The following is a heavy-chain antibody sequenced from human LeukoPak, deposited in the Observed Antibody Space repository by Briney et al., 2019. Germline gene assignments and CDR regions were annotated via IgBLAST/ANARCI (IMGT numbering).Heavy chain of an antibody. J-gene: IGHJ4*02. V-gene: IGHV3-64D*09. CDR1: GFTFSSYA. CDR3: VKGHSSSHPSRLDY. CDR2: ISSNGGST. D-gene: IGHD6-6*01. Sequence: GGSLRLSCSASGFTFSSYAMHWVRQAPGKGLEYVSAISSNGGSTYYADSVKGRFTISRDNSKNTLYLQMSSLRAEDTAVYYCVKGHSSSHPSRLDYWGQGTLVTVSS.